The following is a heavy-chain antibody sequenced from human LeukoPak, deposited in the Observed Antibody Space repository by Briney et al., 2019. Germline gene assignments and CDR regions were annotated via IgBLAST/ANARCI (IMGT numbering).Heavy chain of an antibody. V-gene: IGHV3-23*01. CDR1: GFTFSNSA. J-gene: IGHJ3*02. CDR3: ARAKNTMITAAFDI. D-gene: IGHD3-16*01. Sequence: GGSLRLSCAASGFTFSNSAMSWVRQAPGKGLEWVSAIGGSGGSTYYADSVKGRFTISRDNSKNTLYLQMNSLRAEDTAVYYCARAKNTMITAAFDIWGQGTMATVSS. CDR2: IGGSGGST.